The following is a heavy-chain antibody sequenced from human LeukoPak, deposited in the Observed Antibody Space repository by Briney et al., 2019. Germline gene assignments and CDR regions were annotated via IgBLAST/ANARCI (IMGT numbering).Heavy chain of an antibody. J-gene: IGHJ4*02. CDR1: GFTLINYR. CDR2: INQDGSDK. D-gene: IGHD6-19*01. CDR3: ARIWQWLDLRNYFDS. Sequence: PGGSVRLSCAASGFTLINYRMSWACQAPGRGLEWVANINQDGSDKDDLDSVKGRFTISRDNTQTSLSLHMNNVRADDTAVYYCARIWQWLDLRNYFDSWGQGTLVTVSS. V-gene: IGHV3-7*01.